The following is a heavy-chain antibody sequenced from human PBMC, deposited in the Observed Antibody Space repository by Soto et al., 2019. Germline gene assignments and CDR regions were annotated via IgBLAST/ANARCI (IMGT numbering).Heavy chain of an antibody. CDR3: ARERIDYGSSPGTRYYYYMDV. CDR1: GGSISSGGYY. J-gene: IGHJ6*03. Sequence: SETLSLTCTVSGGSISSGGYYWSWIRQHPGKGLEWIGYIYYSGSTYYNPSLKSRVTISVDTSKNQFSLKLSSVTAADTAVYYCARERIDYGSSPGTRYYYYMDVWGKGTTVTVSS. CDR2: IYYSGST. D-gene: IGHD3-22*01. V-gene: IGHV4-31*03.